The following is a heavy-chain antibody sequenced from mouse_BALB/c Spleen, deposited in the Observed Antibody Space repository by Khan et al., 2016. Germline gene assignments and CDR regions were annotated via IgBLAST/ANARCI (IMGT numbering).Heavy chain of an antibody. V-gene: IGHV2-6-7*01. Sequence: QVQLKESGPGLVAPSQSLSITCTVSGFSLSGYGVNWVRQPPGKGLEWLGMIWGDGSTDYNSALSSRLSISKDDSRRQLFLEINSLQTDDTSTYYCARGYANYAMDYWGQGTSVTVSS. CDR3: ARGYANYAMDY. J-gene: IGHJ4*01. CDR2: IWGDGST. CDR1: GFSLSGYG. D-gene: IGHD1-3*01.